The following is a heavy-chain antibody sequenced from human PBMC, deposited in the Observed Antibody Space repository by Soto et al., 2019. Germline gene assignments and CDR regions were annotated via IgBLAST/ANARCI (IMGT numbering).Heavy chain of an antibody. CDR3: ARDVAMTGETDRFDY. D-gene: IGHD3-10*01. V-gene: IGHV4-4*02. J-gene: IGHJ4*02. CDR1: GDSINADKW. CDR2: IYHNGNT. Sequence: SETLSPTCTVSGDSINADKWWSWLRQPPGKGLEWIGEIYHNGNTDYNPSLKSRVTMSVDTSKNQFSLKVTSVTAADTAIYYCARDVAMTGETDRFDYWGQGTLVTVS.